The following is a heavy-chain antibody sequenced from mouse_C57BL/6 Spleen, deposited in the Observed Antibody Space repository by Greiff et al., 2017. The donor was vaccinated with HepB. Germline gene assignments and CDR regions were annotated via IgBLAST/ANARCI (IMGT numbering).Heavy chain of an antibody. CDR1: GYAFSSSW. D-gene: IGHD1-1*01. CDR3: ARFYVSGEYWYFDV. J-gene: IGHJ1*03. CDR2: IYPGDGDT. Sequence: VQVVESGPELVKPGASVKISCKASGYAFSSSWMNWVKQRPGKGLEWIGRIYPGDGDTNYNGKLKGKATLTADKSSSTAYMQLSSLTSEDSAVYFCARFYVSGEYWYFDVWGTGTTVTVSS. V-gene: IGHV1-82*01.